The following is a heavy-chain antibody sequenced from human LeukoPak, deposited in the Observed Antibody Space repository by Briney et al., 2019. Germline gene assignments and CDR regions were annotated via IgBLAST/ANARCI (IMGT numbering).Heavy chain of an antibody. J-gene: IGHJ4*02. Sequence: PGGSLRLSCAASGFTFSSYGMSWVRQAPGKGLEWVSAISGSGGSTYYADAVKGRFTISRDSSKNTLYLQMNSLRAEDTAVYYCAKGPPLRLTHFDYWGQGTLVTVSS. D-gene: IGHD1-14*01. CDR3: AKGPPLRLTHFDY. CDR1: GFTFSSYG. V-gene: IGHV3-23*01. CDR2: ISGSGGST.